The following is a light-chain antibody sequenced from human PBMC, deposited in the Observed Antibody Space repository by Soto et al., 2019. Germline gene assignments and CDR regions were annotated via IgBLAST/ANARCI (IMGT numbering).Light chain of an antibody. CDR2: EVT. Sequence: QSVLTQPASVSGSPGQSIAISCTGSSSDVGGYNYVSWYQQHPGKVPQLIIYEVTNLPSGVSNRFSGSKSGNTASLTISGLQAEDEAYYYCSSYTSSSTRVFGTGTKVTV. J-gene: IGLJ1*01. CDR1: SSDVGGYNY. CDR3: SSYTSSSTRV. V-gene: IGLV2-14*01.